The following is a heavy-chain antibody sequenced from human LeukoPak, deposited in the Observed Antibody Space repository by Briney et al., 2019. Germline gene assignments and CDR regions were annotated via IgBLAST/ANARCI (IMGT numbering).Heavy chain of an antibody. Sequence: SVKVSCKVSGYTLTELSMHWVRQAPGKGLEWMGGIIPILGTANYAQKFQGRVTITADESTSTAYMELSSLRSEDTAVYYCARGGRYSGYDDAFDIWGQGTMVTVSS. D-gene: IGHD5-12*01. CDR3: ARGGRYSGYDDAFDI. V-gene: IGHV1-69*13. CDR2: IIPILGTA. J-gene: IGHJ3*02. CDR1: GYTLTELS.